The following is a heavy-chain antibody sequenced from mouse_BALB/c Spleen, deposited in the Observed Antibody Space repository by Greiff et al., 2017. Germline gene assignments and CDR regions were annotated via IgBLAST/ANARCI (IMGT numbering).Heavy chain of an antibody. Sequence: EVQLQESGAELVKPGASVKLSCTASGFNIKDTYMHWVKQRPEQGLEWIGRIDPANGNTKYDPKFQGKATITADTSSNTAYLQLSSLTSEDTAVYYCARRPSPYYFDYWGQGTTLTVSS. V-gene: IGHV14-3*02. CDR3: ARRPSPYYFDY. J-gene: IGHJ2*01. CDR2: IDPANGNT. CDR1: GFNIKDTY.